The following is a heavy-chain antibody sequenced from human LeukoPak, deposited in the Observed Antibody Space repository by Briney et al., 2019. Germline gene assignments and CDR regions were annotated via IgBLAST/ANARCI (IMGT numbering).Heavy chain of an antibody. CDR1: GGSFSGYY. J-gene: IGHJ6*02. V-gene: IGHV4-34*01. CDR2: INHSGST. Sequence: SETLSLTCAVYGGSFSGYYWSWIRQPPGKGLEWIGEINHSGSTNYNPSLKSRVTISVDTSKNQFSLKLSSVTAADTAVYYCARLPTSYARGVYYYYGMDVWGQGTTVTVSS. D-gene: IGHD1-26*01. CDR3: ARLPTSYARGVYYYYGMDV.